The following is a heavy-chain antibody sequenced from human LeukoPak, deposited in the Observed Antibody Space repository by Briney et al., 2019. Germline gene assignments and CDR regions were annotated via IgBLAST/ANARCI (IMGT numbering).Heavy chain of an antibody. V-gene: IGHV1-8*03. CDR3: ARLGGDWTYYYYYMDV. CDR2: MNPNSGNT. CDR1: GYTFTDYY. J-gene: IGHJ6*03. Sequence: ASVKVSCKASGYTFTDYYIHWVRQAPGQGLEWMGWMNPNSGNTGYAQRFQGRVTITRNTSISTAYMELSSLRSEDTAVYYCARLGGDWTYYYYYMDVWGKGTTVTVSS. D-gene: IGHD2-21*02.